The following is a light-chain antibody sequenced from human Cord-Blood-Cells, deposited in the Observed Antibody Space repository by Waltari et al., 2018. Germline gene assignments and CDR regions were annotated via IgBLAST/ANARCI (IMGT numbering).Light chain of an antibody. V-gene: IGKV3-11*01. Sequence: EIVLTQSPATLSLSPGERATLSCRASQSVSSYLAWYQQKPGQAPRLLIYDASNRATGIPARFNGSGSGTDFTLTISSLEPEDFAVYYCQQRSNWPTFGQGTKVEIK. J-gene: IGKJ1*01. CDR3: QQRSNWPT. CDR2: DAS. CDR1: QSVSSY.